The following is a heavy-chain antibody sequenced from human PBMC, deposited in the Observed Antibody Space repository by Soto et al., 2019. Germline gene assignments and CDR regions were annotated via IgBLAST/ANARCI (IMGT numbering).Heavy chain of an antibody. Sequence: QVQLQQWGAGLLKPSETLSLTCAVYGGSFSGYYWSWIRQPPGKGLEWIGEINHSGSTNYNPSLKSRVTISVDTSKNQFSLKLSSVTAADTAVYYYARGRDIVVVPAAILDYWGQGTLVTVSS. CDR2: INHSGST. J-gene: IGHJ4*02. D-gene: IGHD2-2*01. CDR3: ARGRDIVVVPAAILDY. CDR1: GGSFSGYY. V-gene: IGHV4-34*01.